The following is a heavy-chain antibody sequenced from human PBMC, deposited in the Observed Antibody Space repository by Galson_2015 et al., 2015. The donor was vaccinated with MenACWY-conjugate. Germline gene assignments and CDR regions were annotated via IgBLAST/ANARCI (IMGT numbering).Heavy chain of an antibody. Sequence: SETLSLTCTVSGASISSDAYYWGWLRQPPGKGLEWIASINYSGKTFYYPSLKSRVTISVDTSKSQFSLTLSSVTAADTAVYFCARRTPNLNWFDPWGQGTLVTVSS. CDR1: GASISSDAYY. D-gene: IGHD1-14*01. J-gene: IGHJ5*02. V-gene: IGHV4-39*01. CDR2: INYSGKT. CDR3: ARRTPNLNWFDP.